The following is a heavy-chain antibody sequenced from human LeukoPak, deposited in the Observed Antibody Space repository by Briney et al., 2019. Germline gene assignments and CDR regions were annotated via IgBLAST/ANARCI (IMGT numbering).Heavy chain of an antibody. D-gene: IGHD2-15*01. CDR2: VYYNGSA. J-gene: IGHJ4*02. CDR3: ARKGGHFDY. V-gene: IGHV4-59*01. CDR1: VDSTNYYY. Sequence: SETLSLTCTVSVDSTNYYYWSWIRQSPGEGLEWIGYVYYNGSAKYNPSLKSRVTISVDMSKNQFSLKVSSVTAADTAIYYCARKGGHFDYWGQGTLVTVSS.